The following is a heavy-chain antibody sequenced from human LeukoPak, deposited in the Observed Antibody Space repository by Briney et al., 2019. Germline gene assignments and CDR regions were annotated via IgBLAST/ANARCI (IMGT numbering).Heavy chain of an antibody. D-gene: IGHD2-15*01. V-gene: IGHV1-2*02. Sequence: ASVKVSCKASGYTFTGYYMHWVRQAPGQGLEWMGWINPNSGDTNYAQKFQGRVTMTRDTSISTAYMELSRLRSDDTAVYYCACSRTGYCSGGSCYGWFDPWGQGTLVTVSS. J-gene: IGHJ5*02. CDR2: INPNSGDT. CDR1: GYTFTGYY. CDR3: ACSRTGYCSGGSCYGWFDP.